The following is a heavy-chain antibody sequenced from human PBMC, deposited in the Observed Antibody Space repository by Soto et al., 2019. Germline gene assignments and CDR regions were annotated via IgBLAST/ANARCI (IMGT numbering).Heavy chain of an antibody. V-gene: IGHV3-72*01. J-gene: IGHJ1*01. CDR3: TVGASGRAPFHH. D-gene: IGHD2-15*01. Sequence: SLRLSCAASGFTLSDHYADWVRQAPGKGPEWVGRSRSKVSGYTTEYAASVTGRFTISRDDSKNSLFLQMSSLKTEDTAVYYCTVGASGRAPFHHWGQGTLVTVSS. CDR1: GFTLSDHY. CDR2: SRSKVSGYTT.